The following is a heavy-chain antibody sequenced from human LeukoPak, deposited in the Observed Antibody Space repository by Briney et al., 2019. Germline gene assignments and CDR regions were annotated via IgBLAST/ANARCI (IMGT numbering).Heavy chain of an antibody. Sequence: SETLSLTCAVSSGSITTSRYCWGWIRQPPGKGLEWIGSVSYSGTTYYNPSLKGRVTISMNTSRKQFSLRLSSVTAADTAVYYCAMHVYYFDTSDSYYCFDDWGQGTLVTVSS. D-gene: IGHD3-22*01. V-gene: IGHV4-39*01. J-gene: IGHJ4*02. CDR2: VSYSGTT. CDR3: AMHVYYFDTSDSYYCFDD. CDR1: SGSITTSRYC.